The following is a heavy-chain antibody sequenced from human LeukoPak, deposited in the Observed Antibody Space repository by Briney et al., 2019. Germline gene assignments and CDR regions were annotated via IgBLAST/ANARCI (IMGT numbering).Heavy chain of an antibody. CDR2: ISDDGIKK. Sequence: GGSLRLSCAASGFTFSDYAMHWVRQAPGKGLEWVAIISDDGIKKYYADSVKGRFTISRDNSKNTLYLQMNSLRAEDTAVYYCARVGGIDYWGQGTLVTVSS. D-gene: IGHD3-16*01. CDR1: GFTFSDYA. CDR3: ARVGGIDY. V-gene: IGHV3-30*01. J-gene: IGHJ4*02.